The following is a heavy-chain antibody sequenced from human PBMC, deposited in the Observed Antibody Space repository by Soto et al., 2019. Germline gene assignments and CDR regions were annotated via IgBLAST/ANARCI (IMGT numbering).Heavy chain of an antibody. V-gene: IGHV3-33*01. Sequence: PGGSLRLSCAASGFTFSSYGMHWVRQAPCKGLEWVAVIWFDGSNKFYADSVKGRFTISRDNSKNTVSLQMNSLRDEDSAAYYCATTGPYWGQGTLVTVSS. CDR3: ATTGPY. CDR1: GFTFSSYG. J-gene: IGHJ4*02. CDR2: IWFDGSNK.